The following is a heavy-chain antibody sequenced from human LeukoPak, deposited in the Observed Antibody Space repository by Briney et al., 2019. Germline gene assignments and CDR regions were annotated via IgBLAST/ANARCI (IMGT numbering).Heavy chain of an antibody. CDR3: ARDPGYNYGYDY. Sequence: GGSLRLSCAASGFTFSSHGMSWVRQAPGKGLEWVSGISRSGDTTYYADSVKGRFTISRDNSKNTLYLQMNSLRAEDTAVYYCARDPGYNYGYDYWGQGTLVTVSS. CDR2: ISRSGDTT. D-gene: IGHD5-18*01. V-gene: IGHV3-23*01. CDR1: GFTFSSHG. J-gene: IGHJ4*02.